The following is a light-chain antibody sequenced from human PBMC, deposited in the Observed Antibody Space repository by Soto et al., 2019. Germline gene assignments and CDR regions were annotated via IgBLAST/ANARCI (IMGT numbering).Light chain of an antibody. CDR3: QQYGSSPQT. CDR2: GAS. CDR1: QSVSSSY. V-gene: IGKV3-20*01. Sequence: EIVLTQSPGTLSLSPGERATLSCRASQSVSSSYLAWYQQKPGQAPRLLIYGASSRATGIPDRFSGSGSGTDFTLTISRLEPADFAVYCCQQYGSSPQTFGQGTKVEIK. J-gene: IGKJ1*01.